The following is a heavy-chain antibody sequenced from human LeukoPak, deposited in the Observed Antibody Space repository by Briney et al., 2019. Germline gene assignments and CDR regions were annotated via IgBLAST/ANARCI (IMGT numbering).Heavy chain of an antibody. Sequence: GGSLRLSCAASGFTFSSYSMNWVRQAPGKGLEWVSSISSSSSYIYYADSVKGRFTISRDNAKNSLYLQMNSLRAEDTAVYYCAKDRTAYGDNFFDYWGQGTLVTVSS. CDR1: GFTFSSYS. CDR2: ISSSSSYI. D-gene: IGHD4-17*01. J-gene: IGHJ4*02. V-gene: IGHV3-21*04. CDR3: AKDRTAYGDNFFDY.